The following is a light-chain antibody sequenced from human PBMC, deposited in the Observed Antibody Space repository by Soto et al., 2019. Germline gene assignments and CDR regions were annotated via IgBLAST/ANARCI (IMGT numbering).Light chain of an antibody. CDR2: EDN. CDR3: SSYAGSNNLV. CDR1: SSDVGSYNL. Sequence: QSVLTQPASVSGSPGQSITISCTGSSSDVGSYNLVSWYQHHPGKAPKFVIYEDNKRPSGVSDRFSGSKSGNTASLTISGLQAEDEADYYCSSYAGSNNLVFGGGTKLTVL. V-gene: IGLV2-23*01. J-gene: IGLJ2*01.